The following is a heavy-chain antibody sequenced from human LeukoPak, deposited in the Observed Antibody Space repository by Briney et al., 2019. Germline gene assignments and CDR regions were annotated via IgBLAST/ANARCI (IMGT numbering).Heavy chain of an antibody. CDR1: GGSISTTHR. J-gene: IGHJ6*02. V-gene: IGHV4-4*02. CDR2: IYHSGST. D-gene: IGHD3-10*01. CDR3: ARDRGLDV. Sequence: PSETLSLTCAVSGGSISTTHRWSWVRQPPGKGLEYIGEIYHSGSTNYSPSLKSRVTISVDKSKNQFSLNLKSVTAADTAVYYCARDRGLDVWGQGTTVTVSS.